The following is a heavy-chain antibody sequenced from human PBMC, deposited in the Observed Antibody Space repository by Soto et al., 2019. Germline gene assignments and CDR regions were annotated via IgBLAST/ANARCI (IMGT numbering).Heavy chain of an antibody. V-gene: IGHV1-18*01. Sequence: ASVKVSCKASGYTFTSYGISWVRQAPGQGLEWMGWISAYNGNTNYAQSLQGRVTMTTDTSTNTAYVELRSLRSDDTAVYYCARDTRYNSGWSDFDHWGQGTLVTLSS. D-gene: IGHD6-19*01. J-gene: IGHJ4*02. CDR1: GYTFTSYG. CDR2: ISAYNGNT. CDR3: ARDTRYNSGWSDFDH.